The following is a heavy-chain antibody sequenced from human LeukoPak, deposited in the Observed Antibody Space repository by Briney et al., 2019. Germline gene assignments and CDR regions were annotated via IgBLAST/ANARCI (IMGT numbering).Heavy chain of an antibody. Sequence: SETLSLTCTASGGSISSYYWSWIRQPPGKGLEWIGYIYYSGSTNYNPSLKSRVTISVDTSKNQFSLKLSSVTAADTAVYYCARHWRGYSYGLGYAFDIWGQGTMVTVSS. CDR2: IYYSGST. CDR1: GGSISSYY. V-gene: IGHV4-59*08. D-gene: IGHD5-18*01. CDR3: ARHWRGYSYGLGYAFDI. J-gene: IGHJ3*02.